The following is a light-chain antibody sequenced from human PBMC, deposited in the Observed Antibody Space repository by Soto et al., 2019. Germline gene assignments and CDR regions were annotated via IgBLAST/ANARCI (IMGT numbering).Light chain of an antibody. V-gene: IGLV1-40*01. CDR1: SSNIGADFD. CDR3: QSRDSSLISSWV. J-gene: IGLJ3*02. Sequence: QPVLTQPPSVSGAPGQRVTISCTGSSSNIGADFDVHWYQHRPGTAPKLLISHNNNRPSGVPDRFSGSKSGTSASLAITGLQAEDEADYYCQSRDSSLISSWVFGGGTKVTVL. CDR2: HNN.